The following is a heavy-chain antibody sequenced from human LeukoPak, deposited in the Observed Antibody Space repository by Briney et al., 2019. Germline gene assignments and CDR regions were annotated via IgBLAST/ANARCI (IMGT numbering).Heavy chain of an antibody. D-gene: IGHD1-14*01. CDR1: GGSFSGYY. Sequence: SETLSLTCAIYGGSFSGYYWSWIRQPPGKGLEWIGEIHHSGSTNYYPALKSRVTISVDTSKNQFSLKLSSVTAADTAVYYCARASPTTNKGAYGWFDPWGQGTLVTVSS. V-gene: IGHV4-34*01. CDR3: ARASPTTNKGAYGWFDP. J-gene: IGHJ5*02. CDR2: IHHSGST.